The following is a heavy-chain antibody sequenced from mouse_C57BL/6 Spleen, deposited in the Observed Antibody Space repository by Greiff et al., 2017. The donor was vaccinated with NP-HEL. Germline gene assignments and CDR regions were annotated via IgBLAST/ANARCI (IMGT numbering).Heavy chain of an antibody. CDR1: GFTFSDYG. CDR3: ATPSGSSYNWYFDV. CDR2: ISSGSSTI. Sequence: EVQRVESGGGLVKPGGSLKLSCAASGFTFSDYGMHWVRQAPEKGLEWVAYISSGSSTIYYADTVKGRFTISRDNAKNTLFLQMTILRSEDTAMYYWATPSGSSYNWYFDVWGTGTTVTVSS. V-gene: IGHV5-17*01. J-gene: IGHJ1*03. D-gene: IGHD1-1*01.